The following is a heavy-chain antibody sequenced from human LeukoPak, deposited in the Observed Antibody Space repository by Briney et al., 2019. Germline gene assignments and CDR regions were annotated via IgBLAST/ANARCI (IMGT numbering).Heavy chain of an antibody. D-gene: IGHD3-22*01. CDR1: GYTFTSYG. J-gene: IGHJ4*02. CDR2: ISAYNGNT. V-gene: IGHV1-18*01. Sequence: ASVKVSCKASGYTFTSYGLSWVRQAPGQGLEWMGWISAYNGNTNYAQKLQGRVTMTTDTSTSTAYMELRSLRSDDTAVYYCARGNPYYYDSSGYYWRSYYFDYWGQGTLVTVSS. CDR3: ARGNPYYYDSSGYYWRSYYFDY.